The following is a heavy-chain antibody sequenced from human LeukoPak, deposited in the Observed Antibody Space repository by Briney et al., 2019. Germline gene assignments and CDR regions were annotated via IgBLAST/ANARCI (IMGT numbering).Heavy chain of an antibody. D-gene: IGHD6-19*01. Sequence: PGGSLRLFCSASGLNFSNSSMSWVRQAPGKGLEWVSTLSGSGITTYYADSLKGRFTISRDNSKNTLYLQMNSLRAEDTAVYYCAKGIYSSGWSYFDYWGHGTLVTVSS. CDR1: GLNFSNSS. CDR2: LSGSGITT. J-gene: IGHJ4*01. V-gene: IGHV3-23*01. CDR3: AKGIYSSGWSYFDY.